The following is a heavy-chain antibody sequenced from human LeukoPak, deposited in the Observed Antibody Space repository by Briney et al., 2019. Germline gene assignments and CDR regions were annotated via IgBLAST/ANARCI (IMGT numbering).Heavy chain of an antibody. J-gene: IGHJ4*02. Sequence: GGSLRLSCAASGFTFSSFSMNWVRQAPGKGLEWLGFIKSKAYSGTTEYTATLEGRFSISRDDSKSMAYLQVDSLQTEDTAVYYCTRGVYTRGWYGWGAQDYWGQGTLVTVSS. CDR3: TRGVYTRGWYGWGAQDY. D-gene: IGHD6-19*01. CDR2: IKSKAYSGTT. CDR1: GFTFSSFS. V-gene: IGHV3-49*04.